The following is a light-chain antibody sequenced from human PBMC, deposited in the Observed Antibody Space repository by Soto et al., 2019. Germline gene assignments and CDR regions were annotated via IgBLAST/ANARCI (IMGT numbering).Light chain of an antibody. J-gene: IGKJ1*01. CDR3: QQYSNCPLT. CDR1: QSVSIH. CDR2: GAS. V-gene: IGKV3-15*01. Sequence: EILMTQSPPTLSESPGERVTLSCRASQSVSIHLAWYQQKLGQAPRVLIYGASTRATGIPARFSGSGSGTEFTLTISSLQSEDFAVYYCQQYSNCPLTFGQGTQVEIK.